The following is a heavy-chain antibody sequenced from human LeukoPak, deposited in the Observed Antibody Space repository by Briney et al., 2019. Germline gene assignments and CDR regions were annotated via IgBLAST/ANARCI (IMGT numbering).Heavy chain of an antibody. CDR2: IIPIFGIA. CDR1: GGIFSSYA. CDR3: ARGRTSMAPVGPLDY. Sequence: SVKVSCKASGGIFSSYAISWVRQAPGQGLEWMGRIIPIFGIANYAQKFQGRVTITADKSTSTAYMELSSLRSEDTAVYYCARGRTSMAPVGPLDYWGQGTLVTVSS. J-gene: IGHJ4*02. V-gene: IGHV1-69*04. D-gene: IGHD5-18*01.